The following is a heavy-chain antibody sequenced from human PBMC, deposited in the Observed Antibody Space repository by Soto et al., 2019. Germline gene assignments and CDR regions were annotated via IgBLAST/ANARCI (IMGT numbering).Heavy chain of an antibody. CDR1: GFSISSGYF. CDR3: ARDSSGYYWFDP. J-gene: IGHJ5*02. D-gene: IGHD3-22*01. CDR2: IYHSGTT. V-gene: IGHV4-38-2*02. Sequence: LSLTCAVSGFSISSGYFWGWIRQPPGKGPEWLGSIYHSGTTYYNPSVRGRVTISVDTSKNQFSLKMSSVTTADTAVYYCARDSSGYYWFDPWGQGTLVTVS.